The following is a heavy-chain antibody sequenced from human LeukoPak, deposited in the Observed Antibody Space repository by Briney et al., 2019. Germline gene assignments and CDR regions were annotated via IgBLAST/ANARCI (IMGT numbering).Heavy chain of an antibody. Sequence: SETLSLTCTVSGGSISSYYWSWIRQPPGKGLEWIGYIYYSGSTNYNPSLKSRVTISVDTSKNQFSLELSSVTAADTAVYYCARLTYGGNSLYFDYWGQGTLVTVSS. D-gene: IGHD4-23*01. CDR1: GGSISSYY. CDR3: ARLTYGGNSLYFDY. J-gene: IGHJ4*02. V-gene: IGHV4-59*08. CDR2: IYYSGST.